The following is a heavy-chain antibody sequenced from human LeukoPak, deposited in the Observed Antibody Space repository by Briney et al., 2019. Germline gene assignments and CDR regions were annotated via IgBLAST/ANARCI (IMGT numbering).Heavy chain of an antibody. CDR2: INPNSGGT. V-gene: IGHV1-2*02. J-gene: IGHJ6*03. D-gene: IGHD5-12*01. CDR3: ARWGGSSIGYYMDV. Sequence: GASVKVSCKASGYTFTGYYMHWVRQAPGQGLEWMGWINPNSGGTNYAQKFQGRVTMTRDTSISTAYMELSRLRSEDTAVYYCARWGGSSIGYYMDVWGKGTTVTVSS. CDR1: GYTFTGYY.